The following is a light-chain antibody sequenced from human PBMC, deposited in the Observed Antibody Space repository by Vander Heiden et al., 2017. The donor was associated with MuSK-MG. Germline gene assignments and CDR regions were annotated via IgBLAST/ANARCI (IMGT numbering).Light chain of an antibody. CDR3: QQDNSYPLT. Sequence: GDRVTITCRASQSISSWLAWYQQKPGKAPKLLIYDASSLESGAPSRFSGSGSGTEFTLTISSLQPDDFATYYCQQDNSYPLTFGPGTKVDIK. V-gene: IGKV1-5*01. CDR1: QSISSW. CDR2: DAS. J-gene: IGKJ3*01.